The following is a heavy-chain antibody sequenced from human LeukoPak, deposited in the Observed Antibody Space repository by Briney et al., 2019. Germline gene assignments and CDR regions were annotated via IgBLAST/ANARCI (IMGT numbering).Heavy chain of an antibody. CDR3: ARDYYGSGSYYPKNYYYGMDV. J-gene: IGHJ6*02. D-gene: IGHD3-10*01. CDR2: IIPIFGIA. V-gene: IGHV1-69*04. CDR1: GYTFTSYG. Sequence: SVKVSCKASGYTFTSYGISWVRQAPGQGLEWMGRIIPIFGIANYAQKFQGRVTITADKSTSTAYMELSSLRSEDTAVYYCARDYYGSGSYYPKNYYYGMDVWGQGTTVTVSS.